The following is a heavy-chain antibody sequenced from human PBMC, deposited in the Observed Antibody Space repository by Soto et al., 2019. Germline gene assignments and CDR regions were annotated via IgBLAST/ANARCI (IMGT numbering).Heavy chain of an antibody. V-gene: IGHV1-69*01. D-gene: IGHD1-26*01. CDR2: IIPISGSI. Sequence: QVQLVQSGAEVKKPGSSVKVSCKASGGTFSTYGITWVRQASGQGLEWMGGIIPISGSIKFAQKLQGRLTIIPDESTSTVYMELSSLTSEDTAGYYCASRERVDAFDVWGQGTMVTVSS. CDR1: GGTFSTYG. CDR3: ASRERVDAFDV. J-gene: IGHJ3*01.